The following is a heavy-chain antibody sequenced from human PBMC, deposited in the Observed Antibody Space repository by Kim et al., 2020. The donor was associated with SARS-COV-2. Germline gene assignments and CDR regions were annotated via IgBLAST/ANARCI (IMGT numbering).Heavy chain of an antibody. Sequence: YNPSLKSRVTISVDTSKNQFSLKLSSVTAADTAVYYCARGALTTWGILDYWGQGTLVTVSS. CDR3: ARGALTTWGILDY. D-gene: IGHD4-17*01. V-gene: IGHV4-59*09. J-gene: IGHJ4*02.